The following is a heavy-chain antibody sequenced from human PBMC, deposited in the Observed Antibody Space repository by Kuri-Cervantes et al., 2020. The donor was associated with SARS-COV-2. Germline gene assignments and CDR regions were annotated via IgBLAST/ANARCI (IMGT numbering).Heavy chain of an antibody. D-gene: IGHD2-15*01. CDR3: ARSWAWSGPDPFEY. CDR2: IYPSGTT. Sequence: SETLSLTCTVSGGYISRYYWSWIRQPSGKGLEWIGRIYPSGTTNYNPSLKSRVTMSVDTSKNQFSLKLTSVTAADTAVYYCARSWAWSGPDPFEYWGQGVLVTVSS. V-gene: IGHV4-4*07. J-gene: IGHJ4*02. CDR1: GGYISRYY.